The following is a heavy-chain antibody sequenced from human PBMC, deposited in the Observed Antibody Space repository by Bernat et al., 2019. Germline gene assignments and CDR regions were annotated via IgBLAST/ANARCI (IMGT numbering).Heavy chain of an antibody. CDR3: AKSRLGEISCDF. J-gene: IGHJ4*02. D-gene: IGHD3-10*01. V-gene: IGHV3-48*01. Sequence: EVQLVESGGGLVQPGGSLRLSCAASGFTFSSYSMNWVRQAPGKGLEWVSYISSSSSTIYYADSVKGRFTISRDNSKNTLYLQMNSLRAEDTAIYYCAKSRLGEISCDFWGQGTLVTVSS. CDR2: ISSSSSTI. CDR1: GFTFSSYS.